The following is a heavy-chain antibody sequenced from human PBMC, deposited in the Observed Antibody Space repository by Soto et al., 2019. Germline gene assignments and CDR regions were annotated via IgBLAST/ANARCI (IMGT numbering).Heavy chain of an antibody. CDR2: INAGNGNT. CDR1: GYTFTSYA. CDR3: ARGADYGDYPFDY. D-gene: IGHD4-17*01. J-gene: IGHJ4*02. V-gene: IGHV1-3*01. Sequence: QVQLVQSGAEVKKPGASVKVSCKASGYTFTSYAMHWVRQAPGQRLEWMGWINAGNGNTKYSQKFQGRVTITRDTSASTAYWELSSLRSEDTAVYYCARGADYGDYPFDYWGQGSLVTVCS.